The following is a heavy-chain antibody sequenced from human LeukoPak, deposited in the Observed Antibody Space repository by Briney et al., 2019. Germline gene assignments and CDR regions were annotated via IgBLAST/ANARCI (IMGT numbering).Heavy chain of an antibody. D-gene: IGHD3-3*02. V-gene: IGHV1-2*02. CDR1: GYTFSDFY. CDR2: ITPKSGDT. CDR3: ARVRLADERAWAY. Sequence: ASVKVSCKASGYTFSDFYIHWVRQAPGQGLEYVGWITPKSGDTYSPQRFQGRVTMTRDASISTAYTELSSPRSDDTAVYFCARVRLADERAWAYWGQGTLVTVSS. J-gene: IGHJ4*02.